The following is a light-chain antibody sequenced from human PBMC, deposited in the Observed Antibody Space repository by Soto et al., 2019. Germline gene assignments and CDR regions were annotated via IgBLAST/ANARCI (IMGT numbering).Light chain of an antibody. CDR3: QQYGSSPPIT. Sequence: EIVLTQSPGTLSLSPGKRATISCRAGHRVGTSSLAWYQHKPGQAPRLLTYGASSRATATPDRFSGSGSGTDFTLTISRLEPEDFAVYYCQQYGSSPPITFGQGTRLEIK. CDR1: HRVGTSS. CDR2: GAS. J-gene: IGKJ5*01. V-gene: IGKV3-20*01.